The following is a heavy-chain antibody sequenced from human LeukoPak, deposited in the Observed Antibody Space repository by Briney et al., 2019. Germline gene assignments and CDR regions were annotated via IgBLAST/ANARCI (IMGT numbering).Heavy chain of an antibody. CDR1: GFTFSSYA. CDR3: AGGDRNGWYFYY. D-gene: IGHD6-19*01. Sequence: GGSLRLSCAASGFTFSSYAMSWVRPAPGRWLEWVSGINWDGTSTGHGDSVKGRFTISRDNGKNSLYLQMNSLRAEDTALYYCAGGDRNGWYFYYWGQGTLVTVSS. J-gene: IGHJ4*02. V-gene: IGHV3-20*04. CDR2: INWDGTST.